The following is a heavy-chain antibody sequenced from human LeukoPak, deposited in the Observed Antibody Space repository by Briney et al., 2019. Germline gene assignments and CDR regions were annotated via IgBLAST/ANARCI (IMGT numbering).Heavy chain of an antibody. Sequence: PGGSRRLSCAASGFTFSSYAMSWVRQAPGKGLEWVSAISGSGGSTYYADSVKGRFTISRDNSKNTLYLQMNSLRAEDTAVYYCAKDPYNWNDGYYFDYWGQGTLVTVSS. CDR3: AKDPYNWNDGYYFDY. V-gene: IGHV3-23*01. CDR2: ISGSGGST. D-gene: IGHD1-1*01. J-gene: IGHJ4*02. CDR1: GFTFSSYA.